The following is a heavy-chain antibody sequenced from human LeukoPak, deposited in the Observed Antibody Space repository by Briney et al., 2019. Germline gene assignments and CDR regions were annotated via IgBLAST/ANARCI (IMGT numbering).Heavy chain of an antibody. CDR2: INQSGST. V-gene: IGHV4-34*01. J-gene: IGHJ4*02. Sequence: SETLSLTCTVQGGSLSGAYWAWIRQSPRKGLEWIGEINQSGSTNYNPSFKSRVTMSADTPKNQLSLSLTSVTAADTALYYCARGPVRLARPYDYWGQGTPVTVSS. CDR1: GGSLSGAY. CDR3: ARGPVRLARPYDY. D-gene: IGHD3-9*01.